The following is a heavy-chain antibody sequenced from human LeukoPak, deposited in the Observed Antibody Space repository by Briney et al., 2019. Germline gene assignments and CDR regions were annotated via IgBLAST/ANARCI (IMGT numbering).Heavy chain of an antibody. D-gene: IGHD3-10*01. CDR3: SKGSLLWFGEIVTNRNWFDP. J-gene: IGHJ5*02. CDR1: GFTFSSYA. Sequence: GGSLRLSCAASGFTFSSYAMSWVRQAPGKGLEWVSAICDNGSSKYYADSVKGRFTISRDNSKNTLYLQMNSLRAEDTAVYDCSKGSLLWFGEIVTNRNWFDPWGQGTLVTGSS. V-gene: IGHV3-23*01. CDR2: ICDNGSSK.